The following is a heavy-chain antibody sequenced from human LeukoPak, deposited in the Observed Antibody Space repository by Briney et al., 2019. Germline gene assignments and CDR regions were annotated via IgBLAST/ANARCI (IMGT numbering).Heavy chain of an antibody. Sequence: SQTLSLTCTVSGGSISSGGYYWSWIRQHPGKGLEWIGYIYYSGSTYYNPSLKSRVTISVDTSKNQFSLKLSSVTAADTAVYYCASRFYDSSGYTHWYFDLWGRGTLVTVSS. CDR3: ASRFYDSSGYTHWYFDL. J-gene: IGHJ2*01. V-gene: IGHV4-31*03. CDR1: GGSISSGGYY. CDR2: IYYSGST. D-gene: IGHD3-22*01.